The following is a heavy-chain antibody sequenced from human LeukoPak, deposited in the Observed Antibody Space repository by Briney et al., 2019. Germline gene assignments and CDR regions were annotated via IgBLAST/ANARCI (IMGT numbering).Heavy chain of an antibody. J-gene: IGHJ5*02. D-gene: IGHD5-18*01. V-gene: IGHV4-4*02. CDR3: ARATGGYSYGSWFDP. Sequence: SETLSLTCAVSGGSSSSRNWWSWVRQPPGKGLEWIGEINHSGSTYYNSSLKSRVTISVGKSKNQLSLKLSSVTAADTAVYYCARATGGYSYGSWFDPWGQGTLVTVSS. CDR1: GGSSSSRNW. CDR2: INHSGST.